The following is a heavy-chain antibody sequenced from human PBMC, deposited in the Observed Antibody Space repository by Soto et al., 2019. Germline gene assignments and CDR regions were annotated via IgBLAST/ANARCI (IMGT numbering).Heavy chain of an antibody. V-gene: IGHV3-21*01. CDR1: GFTFSSYS. CDR2: ISSSSSYI. J-gene: IGHJ5*02. Sequence: GGSLRLSCAASGFTFSSYSMNWVRQAPGKGLEWVSSISSSSSYIYYADSVKGRFTISRDNAKNSLYLQMNSLRAEDTAVYYCAMGTSSIAARPGWFDPWGQGTLVTVSS. D-gene: IGHD6-6*01. CDR3: AMGTSSIAARPGWFDP.